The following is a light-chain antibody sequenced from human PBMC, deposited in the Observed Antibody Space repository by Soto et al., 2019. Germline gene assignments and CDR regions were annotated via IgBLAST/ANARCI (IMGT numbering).Light chain of an antibody. J-gene: IGLJ2*01. CDR2: STN. CDR3: VLDMGSGISV. CDR1: SGSVSTSYY. V-gene: IGLV8-61*01. Sequence: QTVVTQEPSFSVSPGGTVTLTCGLSSGSVSTSYYPSWYQQTPGQAPRTLIYSTNTRSSGVPDRFSGSILGNKAALTITGAQADDESDYYCVLDMGSGISVFGGGIQLTVL.